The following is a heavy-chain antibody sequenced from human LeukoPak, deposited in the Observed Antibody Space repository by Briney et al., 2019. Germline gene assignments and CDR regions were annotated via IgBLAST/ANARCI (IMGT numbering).Heavy chain of an antibody. D-gene: IGHD6-19*01. CDR2: IYHSGST. CDR3: ARAGYSSGWAKVRWFDP. Sequence: PSETLSLTCTVSGYSISSGYYWGWIRQPPGKGLEWIGSIYHSGSTYYNPSLKSRVTISVDTSKNQFSLKLSSVTAADTAVYYCARAGYSSGWAKVRWFDPWGQGTLVTVSS. CDR1: GYSISSGYY. V-gene: IGHV4-38-2*02. J-gene: IGHJ5*02.